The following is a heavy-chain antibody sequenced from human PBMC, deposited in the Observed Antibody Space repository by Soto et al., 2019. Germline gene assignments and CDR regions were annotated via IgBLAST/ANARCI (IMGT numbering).Heavy chain of an antibody. CDR3: ARTELEFLEWSTAPYFDY. CDR2: INHSGST. J-gene: IGHJ4*02. Sequence: SETLSLTYAVYGGSFSGYYWSWIRQPPGKGLEWIGEINHSGSTNYNPSLKSRVTISVDTSKNQFSLKLSSVTAADTAVYYCARTELEFLEWSTAPYFDYWGPGTLVTVSS. D-gene: IGHD3-3*01. V-gene: IGHV4-34*01. CDR1: GGSFSGYY.